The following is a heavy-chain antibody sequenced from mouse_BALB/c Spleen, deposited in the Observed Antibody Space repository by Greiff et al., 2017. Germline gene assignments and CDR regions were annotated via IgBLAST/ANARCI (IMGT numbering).Heavy chain of an antibody. Sequence: EVKLMESGPELVKPGASVKIPCKASGYTFTDYNMDWVKQSHGKSLEWIGDINPNNGGTIYNQKFKGKATLTVDKSSSTAYMELRSLTSEDTAVYYCARGGQLGLRRSYAMDYWGQGTSVTVSS. V-gene: IGHV1-18*01. CDR1: GYTFTDYN. D-gene: IGHD3-2*01. J-gene: IGHJ4*01. CDR2: INPNNGGT. CDR3: ARGGQLGLRRSYAMDY.